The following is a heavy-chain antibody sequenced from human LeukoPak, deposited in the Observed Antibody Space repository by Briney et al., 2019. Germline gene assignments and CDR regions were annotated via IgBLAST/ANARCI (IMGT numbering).Heavy chain of an antibody. CDR3: AKEPREYCSSTSCPNWFDL. CDR2: ISASGGTT. CDR1: GFTFNSYA. V-gene: IGHV3-23*01. D-gene: IGHD2-2*01. J-gene: IGHJ5*02. Sequence: GGSLRLSCTASGFTFNSYAMSWVRQAPGKGLEWVSAISASGGTTYYADSVKGRFTISRDNSENTLFLQMNSLRAEDMAVYYCAKEPREYCSSTSCPNWFDLWGQGTLVTVSS.